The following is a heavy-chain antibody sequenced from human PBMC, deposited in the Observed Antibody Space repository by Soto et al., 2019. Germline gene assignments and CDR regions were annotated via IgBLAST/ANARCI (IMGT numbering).Heavy chain of an antibody. V-gene: IGHV2-5*01. CDR3: ALRDTSGYYPKTFDF. J-gene: IGHJ4*02. CDR2: IYGNDDK. D-gene: IGHD3-22*01. Sequence: QITLKESGPALVTPTQTLTLTCSFSGFSLSGTSVGVGWIRQPPGKALEWLTLIYGNDDKRYSPSLKSRLTITKDTSKYQVVLTMTNMDPVETATYYCALRDTSGYYPKTFDFWGQGTLVTVSS. CDR1: GFSLSGTSVG.